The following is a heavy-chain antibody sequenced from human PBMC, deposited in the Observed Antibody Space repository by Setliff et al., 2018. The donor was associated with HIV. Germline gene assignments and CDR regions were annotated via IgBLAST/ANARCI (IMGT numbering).Heavy chain of an antibody. CDR1: GGTFSSYA. Sequence: SVKVSCKPSGGTFSSYAISWVRQAPGHGLEWMGGIIPMFGTTNYAQKLQGRVTLSADESTSTAYMQLSSLTSEDTAVYYCARRTIDYYYMDVWGKGTTVTVSS. CDR2: IIPMFGTT. V-gene: IGHV1-69*13. CDR3: ARRTIDYYYMDV. J-gene: IGHJ6*03.